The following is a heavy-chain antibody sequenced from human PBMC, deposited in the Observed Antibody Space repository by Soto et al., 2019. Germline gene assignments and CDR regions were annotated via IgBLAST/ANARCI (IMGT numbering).Heavy chain of an antibody. CDR1: GYTFTSYD. D-gene: IGHD6-6*01. V-gene: IGHV1-8*01. J-gene: IGHJ6*03. CDR3: ARGGEAARSRRYYYYYYMDV. CDR2: MNPNSGNT. Sequence: QVQLVQSGAEVKKPGASVKVSCKASGYTFTSYDINWVRQATGQGLEWMGWMNPNSGNTGYAQKFQGRVTMTRNTSISTAYMEVSSLRSEDTALYYCARGGEAARSRRYYYYYYMDVWGKGTTVTVSS.